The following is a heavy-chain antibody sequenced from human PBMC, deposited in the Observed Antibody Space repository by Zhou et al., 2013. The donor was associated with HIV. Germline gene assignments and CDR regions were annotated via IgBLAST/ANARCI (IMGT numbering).Heavy chain of an antibody. CDR3: ARDGGYCSGDICYSQIMDV. Sequence: QVQLVQSGGEVKKPGSSVKVSCKGSGDSFNRYAISWVRQAPGQGLEWMGRILPILGIINYAQNFQDRITITADKSTTTAYMELNSLRSDDTAVYFCARDGGYCSGDICYSQIMDVWGKGTAVSVSS. D-gene: IGHD2-8*02. CDR1: GDSFNRYA. V-gene: IGHV1-69*04. CDR2: ILPILGII. J-gene: IGHJ6*04.